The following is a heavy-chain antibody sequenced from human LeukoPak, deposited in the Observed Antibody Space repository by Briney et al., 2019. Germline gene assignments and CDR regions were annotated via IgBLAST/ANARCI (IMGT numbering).Heavy chain of an antibody. D-gene: IGHD3-22*01. J-gene: IGHJ4*02. CDR2: IYYSGST. CDR3: ARGAGYYDTIDY. CDR1: GGSISSYY. Sequence: PSETLSLTCTVSGGSISSYYGSWIRQPPGKGLEWIGYIYYSGSTNYNPSLKSRVTISVDTSKNQFSLKLSSVTAADTAVYYCARGAGYYDTIDYWGQGTLVTVSS. V-gene: IGHV4-59*01.